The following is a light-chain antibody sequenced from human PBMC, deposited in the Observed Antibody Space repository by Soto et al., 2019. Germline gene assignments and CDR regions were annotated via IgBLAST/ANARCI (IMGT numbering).Light chain of an antibody. V-gene: IGLV1-44*01. Sequence: QSVLTQPPSASGTPGQRVTISCSGSSSNIGTNTVNWYLQLPGTAPKLLIYNNDQRPSGVPERFSGSKSGTSASLAISGLRSEDEVDYYCAAWDARLSGFVFGTGTKVTVL. CDR2: NND. CDR3: AAWDARLSGFV. J-gene: IGLJ1*01. CDR1: SSNIGTNT.